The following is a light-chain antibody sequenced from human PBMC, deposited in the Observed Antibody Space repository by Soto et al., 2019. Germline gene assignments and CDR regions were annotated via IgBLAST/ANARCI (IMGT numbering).Light chain of an antibody. J-gene: IGLJ1*01. V-gene: IGLV2-14*01. CDR1: RSDVGGYNY. Sequence: SALTQPASVSGSPGQSITISCTGTRSDVGGYNYVSWYQQHPGKAPKLMIYEVSNRPSGVSNRFSGSKSGNTASLTISGLQAEDEADYYCSSYTSSSRWVFGTGTKLTVL. CDR2: EVS. CDR3: SSYTSSSRWV.